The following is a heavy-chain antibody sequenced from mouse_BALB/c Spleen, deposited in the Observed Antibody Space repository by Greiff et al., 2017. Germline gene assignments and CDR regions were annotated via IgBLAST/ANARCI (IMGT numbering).Heavy chain of an antibody. CDR1: GYTFTSYW. CDR3: ARLHYGSSQYFDV. CDR2: INPSTGYT. V-gene: IGHV1-7*01. J-gene: IGHJ1*01. D-gene: IGHD1-1*01. Sequence: QVHVKQSGAELAKPGASVKMSCKASGYTFTSYWMHWVKQRPGQGLEWIGYINPSTGYTEYNQKFKDKATLTADKSSSTAYMQLSSLTSEDSAVYYCARLHYGSSQYFDVWGAGTTVTVSS.